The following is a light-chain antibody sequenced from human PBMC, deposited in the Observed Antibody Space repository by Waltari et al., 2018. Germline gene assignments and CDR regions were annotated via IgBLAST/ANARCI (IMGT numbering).Light chain of an antibody. CDR3: QQYYSYLLT. V-gene: IGKV1-8*01. Sequence: AIRMTQSPSSLSASPGDRVTLTCRASQGISSYLAWYQQKPGKAPKLLIYAASTLQSGVPSRFSGSGSGTDFTLTISCLQSEDFATYYCQQYYSYLLTFGGGTKVEIK. CDR2: AAS. J-gene: IGKJ4*01. CDR1: QGISSY.